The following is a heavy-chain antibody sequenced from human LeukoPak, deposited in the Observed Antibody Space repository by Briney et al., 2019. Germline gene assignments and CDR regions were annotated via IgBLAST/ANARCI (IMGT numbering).Heavy chain of an antibody. Sequence: SETLSLTCTVSGDSISSRAYFWVWVRQPPGKGLEWIGSVNYSGRTYYKSSPRSRVTVSGDTSKNQFSLKLRSVTAADTAVYYCARLRYSGGNPFDYWGQGTLVTVSS. V-gene: IGHV4-39*01. CDR3: ARLRYSGGNPFDY. J-gene: IGHJ4*02. CDR1: GDSISSRAYF. CDR2: VNYSGRT. D-gene: IGHD3-16*01.